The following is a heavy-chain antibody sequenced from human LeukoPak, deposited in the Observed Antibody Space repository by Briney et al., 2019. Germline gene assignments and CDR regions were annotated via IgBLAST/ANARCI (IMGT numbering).Heavy chain of an antibody. D-gene: IGHD2-2*01. Sequence: ASVKVSCKSSGYTFSNYGIVWVRQASGKGLEWMGWINPYNGNANFGQKVLGRVTMTTDTSTRTVYMELRNSTSDDTAVYYCARSHSSSLRAPFGYWGQGALVTVSS. CDR1: GYTFSNYG. CDR3: ARSHSSSLRAPFGY. J-gene: IGHJ4*02. V-gene: IGHV1-18*01. CDR2: INPYNGNA.